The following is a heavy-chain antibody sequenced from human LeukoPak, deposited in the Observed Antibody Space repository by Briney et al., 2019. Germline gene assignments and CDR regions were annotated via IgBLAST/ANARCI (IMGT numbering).Heavy chain of an antibody. Sequence: ASVKVSCKGSGYIFSIYAMIWVRQAPGQGLELMGWINTNTGNATYAQGFTGRFVFSLDTSVSTAYLQISSLKAEDTAVYYCARDYTLTLGTTTYFQHWGQGTLVTVSS. CDR3: ARDYTLTLGTTTYFQH. CDR2: INTNTGNA. V-gene: IGHV7-4-1*02. D-gene: IGHD1-7*01. CDR1: GYIFSIYA. J-gene: IGHJ1*01.